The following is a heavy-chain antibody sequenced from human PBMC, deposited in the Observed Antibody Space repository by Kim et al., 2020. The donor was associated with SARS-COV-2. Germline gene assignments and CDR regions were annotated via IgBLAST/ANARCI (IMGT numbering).Heavy chain of an antibody. V-gene: IGHV3-33*06. CDR3: AKDLYDYGDLMDV. Sequence: YAHCEKGRFAHSRENAKNTMYLKMNSLRAEESAVYYCAKDLYDYGDLMDVWGQGTTVTVSS. D-gene: IGHD4-17*01. J-gene: IGHJ6*02.